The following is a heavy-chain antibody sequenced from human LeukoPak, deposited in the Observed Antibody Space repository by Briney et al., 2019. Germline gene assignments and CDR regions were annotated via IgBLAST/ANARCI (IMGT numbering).Heavy chain of an antibody. D-gene: IGHD2/OR15-2a*01. Sequence: SETLSLTCTVSGGSINNYYWSWIRQPPGKGLKWIGYIQYGGRTYYSPSLKSRVTISMDLSKIQFSLKMSSVTAADTAAYYCARDFFGDFDHWGQGILVTVSS. CDR3: ARDFFGDFDH. V-gene: IGHV4-59*01. CDR2: IQYGGRT. CDR1: GGSINNYY. J-gene: IGHJ4*02.